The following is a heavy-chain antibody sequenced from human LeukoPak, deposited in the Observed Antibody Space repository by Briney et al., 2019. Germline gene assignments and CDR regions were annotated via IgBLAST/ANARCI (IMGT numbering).Heavy chain of an antibody. CDR1: GFTFSSYA. J-gene: IGHJ4*02. Sequence: GGSLRLSCAASGFTFSSYAMSWVRQTPGKGLEWVANIKQDGSEKYYVDSVKGRFTISRDNAKNSLYLQMNSLRAEDTAVYYCAREAWIWSYWGQGTLVTVSS. D-gene: IGHD5-12*01. CDR2: IKQDGSEK. V-gene: IGHV3-7*01. CDR3: AREAWIWSY.